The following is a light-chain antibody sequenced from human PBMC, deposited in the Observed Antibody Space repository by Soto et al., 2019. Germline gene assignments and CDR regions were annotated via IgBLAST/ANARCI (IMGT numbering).Light chain of an antibody. CDR1: SNDVGAYNF. J-gene: IGLJ1*01. V-gene: IGLV2-14*01. Sequence: QSVLAQPASVSGSPGRSITISCTGTSNDVGAYNFVSWYQQHPGKAPKLLIYEVSNRPSEISDRFSGSKSGNTASLTISGLQTEDEADYYCSSYTSSITPCVFGTGTKVTVL. CDR3: SSYTSSITPCV. CDR2: EVS.